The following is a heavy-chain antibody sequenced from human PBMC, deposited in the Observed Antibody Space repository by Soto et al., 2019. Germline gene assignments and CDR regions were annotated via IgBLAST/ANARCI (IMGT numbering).Heavy chain of an antibody. CDR3: ARDDAFANENTFDL. CDR2: ISPK. J-gene: IGHJ3*01. V-gene: IGHV3-33*01. D-gene: IGHD1-1*01. Sequence: QVQLVGSGGGLVQPGTSLRLSCAVSGFSFRTYGFHWVRQPPGKGLEWVAVISPKGHSDSVEDRFTISRDNSKDTLYLQMNNLRAEDTAVYYCARDDAFANENTFDLWGQGTMVTVSS. CDR1: GFSFRTYG.